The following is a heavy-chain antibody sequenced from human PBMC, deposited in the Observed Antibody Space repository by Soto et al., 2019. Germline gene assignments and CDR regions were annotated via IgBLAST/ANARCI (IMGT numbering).Heavy chain of an antibody. CDR3: ARVPIRAVAGIEYYFDY. CDR1: GGSVSSGSYY. V-gene: IGHV4-61*01. CDR2: IYYSGST. J-gene: IGHJ4*02. Sequence: SETLSLTSTVSGGSVSSGSYYWSWIRQPPGKGLEWIGYIYYSGSTNYNPSLKSRVTISVDTSKNQFSLKLSSVTAADTAVYYCARVPIRAVAGIEYYFDYWGQGTLVTVS. D-gene: IGHD6-19*01.